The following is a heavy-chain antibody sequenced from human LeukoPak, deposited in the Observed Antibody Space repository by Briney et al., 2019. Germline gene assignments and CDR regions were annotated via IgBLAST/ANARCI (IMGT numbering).Heavy chain of an antibody. CDR1: GGSISSYY. J-gene: IGHJ5*02. CDR3: ARGFNWFDP. Sequence: PSETLSLTCTVSGGSISSYYWSWIRQPPGKGLECIGYIYYNGNTNYNPSLKSRVIISVDMSRNQLSLKLSSVTTADTAVYYCARGFNWFDPWGQGTLVTVSS. CDR2: IYYNGNT. V-gene: IGHV4-59*13.